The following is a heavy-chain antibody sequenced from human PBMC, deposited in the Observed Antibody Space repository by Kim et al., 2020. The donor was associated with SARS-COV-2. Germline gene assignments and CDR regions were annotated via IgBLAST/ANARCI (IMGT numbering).Heavy chain of an antibody. D-gene: IGHD2-15*01. V-gene: IGHV1-18*01. Sequence: ASVKVSCKASGYTFTRYGINWVRQAPGQGLEWMGWISVYNGNTNYAQKFLGRVTMTTDTSTSTAYMELRSLRPDDTAVYYCAREGGGTVVGVHNNWFDPWGQGTLVTVSS. CDR1: GYTFTRYG. CDR2: ISVYNGNT. CDR3: AREGGGTVVGVHNNWFDP. J-gene: IGHJ5*02.